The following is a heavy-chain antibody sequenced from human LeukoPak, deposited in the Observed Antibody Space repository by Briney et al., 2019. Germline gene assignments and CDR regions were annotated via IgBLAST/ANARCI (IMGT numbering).Heavy chain of an antibody. CDR1: GYTFTSYD. CDR2: INPSGGST. J-gene: IGHJ2*01. Sequence: ASVKVSCKASGYTFTSYDINWVRQATGQGLEWMGIINPSGGSTSYAQKFQGRVTMTRDTSTSTVYMELSSLRSEDTAVYYCARRSGSFLSHAINWYFDLWGRGTLVTVSS. CDR3: ARRSGSFLSHAINWYFDL. V-gene: IGHV1-46*01. D-gene: IGHD1-26*01.